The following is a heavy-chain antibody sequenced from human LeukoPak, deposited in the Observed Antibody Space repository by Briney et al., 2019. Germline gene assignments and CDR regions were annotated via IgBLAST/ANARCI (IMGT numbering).Heavy chain of an antibody. Sequence: PGGSLRLSCAASGFTFNIFWMHWVRQAPGKGPVWVSRINRDGTTTNYADAVKGRFTISRDNSRNTVYLQMSGLRAEDTAVYYCSRGPFDYWGQGTLVTVSS. CDR3: SRGPFDY. J-gene: IGHJ4*02. V-gene: IGHV3-74*01. CDR2: INRDGTTT. D-gene: IGHD1-26*01. CDR1: GFTFNIFW.